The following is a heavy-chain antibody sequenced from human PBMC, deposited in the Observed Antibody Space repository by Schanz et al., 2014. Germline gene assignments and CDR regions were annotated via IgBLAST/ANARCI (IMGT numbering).Heavy chain of an antibody. D-gene: IGHD6-19*01. CDR3: ARESSGIFPGDYFDY. CDR1: GGTFNSYS. CDR2: IIPVIHRP. V-gene: IGHV1-69*08. Sequence: QVPLVQSGAEVKKPGSSVKISCQTPGGTFNSYSISWLRQGPGQGLEWMGRIIPVIHRPDYAQKFRGRVTITADTSTSTASMELTSLTSDDTAIYFCARESSGIFPGDYFDYWGQGTLVTVSS. J-gene: IGHJ4*02.